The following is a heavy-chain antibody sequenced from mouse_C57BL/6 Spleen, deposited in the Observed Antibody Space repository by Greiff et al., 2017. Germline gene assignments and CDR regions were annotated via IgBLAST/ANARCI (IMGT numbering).Heavy chain of an antibody. CDR2: IYPGDGDT. CDR3: ARWGTTVDFDG. CDR1: GYAFSSSW. J-gene: IGHJ1*03. V-gene: IGHV1-82*01. D-gene: IGHD1-1*01. Sequence: QVQLKQSGPELVKPGASVKISCKASGYAFSSSWMNWVKQRPGKGLEWIGRIYPGDGDTNYNGKFKGKATLTADKSSSTAYMQLSSLTSEDSAVCFCARWGTTVDFDGWGTGVTVTVAS.